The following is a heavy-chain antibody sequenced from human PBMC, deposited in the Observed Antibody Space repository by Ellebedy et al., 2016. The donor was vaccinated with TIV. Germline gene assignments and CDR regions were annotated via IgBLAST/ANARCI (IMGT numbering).Heavy chain of an antibody. CDR1: GGSFNDYY. J-gene: IGHJ2*01. Sequence: MPSETLSLTCAVYGGSFNDYYWTWIRQPPGKGLEWIGEINHSGSTNYNPSLKSRVTISVDTSKSWFSLRLSSVTAADTAVYYCTKALGDTRYFDLWGRGTLVTVSS. D-gene: IGHD3-16*01. CDR2: INHSGST. V-gene: IGHV4-34*01. CDR3: TKALGDTRYFDL.